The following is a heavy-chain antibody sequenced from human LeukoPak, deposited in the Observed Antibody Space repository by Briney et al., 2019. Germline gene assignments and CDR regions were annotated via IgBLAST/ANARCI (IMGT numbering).Heavy chain of an antibody. V-gene: IGHV5-51*01. Sequence: GESLKISCKASGYSFTSYWIGWVRQMPGKGLEWMGIIYPGDSESRYNPSFQGQVTISADKSISTAYLQWSSLKASDTAMSYCGRSGHRTFDIWGQGTMVTVSS. CDR3: GRSGHRTFDI. J-gene: IGHJ3*02. CDR2: IYPGDSES. CDR1: GYSFTSYW. D-gene: IGHD2-15*01.